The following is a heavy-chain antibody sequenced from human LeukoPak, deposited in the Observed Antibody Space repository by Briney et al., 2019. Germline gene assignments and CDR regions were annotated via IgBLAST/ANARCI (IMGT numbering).Heavy chain of an antibody. CDR3: ARGYCSGGSCYAYYFDY. Sequence: SQTLSLTCTVSGGSISSGGYYWSWIRQPPGKGLEWIGYIYHSGSTYYNPSLKSRVTISVDRSKNQFSLKLSSATAADTAVYYCARGYCSGGSCYAYYFDYWGQGTLVTVSS. J-gene: IGHJ4*02. V-gene: IGHV4-30-2*01. CDR1: GGSISSGGYY. CDR2: IYHSGST. D-gene: IGHD2-15*01.